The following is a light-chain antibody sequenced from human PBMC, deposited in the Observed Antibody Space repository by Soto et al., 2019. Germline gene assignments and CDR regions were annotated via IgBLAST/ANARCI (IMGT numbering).Light chain of an antibody. Sequence: FVLTQPASVSGSPGQSITISCTGTSSDVGGYNYVSWYQQHPGKAPKLMIYDVSNRPSGVSNRFSGSKSGNTASLTISGLQAADEADYYCSSYTSSSTRVFGGGTKLTVL. CDR1: SSDVGGYNY. V-gene: IGLV2-14*01. CDR3: SSYTSSSTRV. CDR2: DVS. J-gene: IGLJ2*01.